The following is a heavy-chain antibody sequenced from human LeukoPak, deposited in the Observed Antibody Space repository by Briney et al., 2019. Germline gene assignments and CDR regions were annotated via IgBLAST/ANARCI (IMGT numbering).Heavy chain of an antibody. Sequence: TSSETLSLTCPVSGGSISSSSYYWGWIRQPPGKGLEWIGSIYYSGSTYYNPSLKSRVTISVDTSKNQFSLKLSSVTAADTAVYYCARDLAGVVNYYYYMDVWGKGTTVTVSS. J-gene: IGHJ6*03. V-gene: IGHV4-39*07. CDR1: GGSISSSSYY. CDR3: ARDLAGVVNYYYYMDV. D-gene: IGHD2-15*01. CDR2: IYYSGST.